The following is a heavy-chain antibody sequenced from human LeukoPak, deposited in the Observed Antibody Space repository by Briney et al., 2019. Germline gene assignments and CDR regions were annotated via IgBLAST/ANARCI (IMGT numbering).Heavy chain of an antibody. CDR3: AKESYYGSGSYSYMDV. CDR2: IYSGGST. J-gene: IGHJ6*03. CDR1: GFTLSSNY. V-gene: IGHV3-53*01. Sequence: GGSLRLSCAASGFTLSSNYMSWVRQAPGKGLEWVSVIYSGGSTYYADSVKGRFTISRDNSKNTLYLQMNSLRAEDTAVYYCAKESYYGSGSYSYMDVWGKGTTVTISS. D-gene: IGHD3-10*01.